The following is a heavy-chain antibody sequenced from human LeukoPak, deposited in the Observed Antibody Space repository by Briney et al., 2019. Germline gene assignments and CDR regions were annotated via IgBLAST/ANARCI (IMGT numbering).Heavy chain of an antibody. D-gene: IGHD6-13*01. CDR1: GGSISSSSYY. V-gene: IGHV4-39*01. J-gene: IGHJ5*02. CDR2: IYYSGST. CDR3: ARRWGGPIAAGGLNWFDP. Sequence: ESSETLSLTCTVSGGSISSSSYYWGWIRQPPGKGLEWIGSIYYSGSTYYNPSLKSRVTISVDTSKNQFSLKLSSVTAADTAVYYCARRWGGPIAAGGLNWFDPWGQGTLVTVSS.